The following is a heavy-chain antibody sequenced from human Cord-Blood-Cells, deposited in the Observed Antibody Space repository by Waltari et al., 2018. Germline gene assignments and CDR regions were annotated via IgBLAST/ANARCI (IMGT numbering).Heavy chain of an antibody. Sequence: QVQLQQWGAGLLKPSETLSLTCAVYGGSFSGYYWSWIRQPPGKGLEWIGEINQSGSTNYNPSLKRRVTRSVDTSKNQFSLKLSSVTAADTAVYYCARAPLSWYFDLWGRGTLVTVSS. CDR3: ARAPLSWYFDL. V-gene: IGHV4-34*01. CDR2: INQSGST. J-gene: IGHJ2*01. CDR1: GGSFSGYY.